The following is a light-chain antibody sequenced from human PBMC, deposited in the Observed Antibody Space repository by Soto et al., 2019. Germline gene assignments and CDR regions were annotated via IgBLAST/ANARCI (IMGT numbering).Light chain of an antibody. CDR1: SGHSSYA. CDR2: LNSDGSH. V-gene: IGLV4-69*01. J-gene: IGLJ2*01. Sequence: QLVLTQSPSASASLGASVKLTCTLSSGHSSYAIAWHQQQPEKGPRYLMKLNSDGSHRKGDGIPDRFSGSSSGAERYLTISSLQSEDEADYYCQSFDKYLSAVVFGGGTKVTVL. CDR3: QSFDKYLSAVV.